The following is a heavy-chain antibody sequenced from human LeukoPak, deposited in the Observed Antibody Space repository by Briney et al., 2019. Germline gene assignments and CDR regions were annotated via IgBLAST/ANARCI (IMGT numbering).Heavy chain of an antibody. J-gene: IGHJ3*02. CDR1: GGSISTYY. CDR3: ARDLGEHDAFDI. V-gene: IGHV4-59*01. D-gene: IGHD3-16*01. Sequence: SETLSLTCTVSGGSISTYYWSWIRQPPGKGLEWIGYIYHSGSTKYNPSLKSRVTISVDTSQNQFSLKLSSVTAADTAVYYCARDLGEHDAFDIWGQGTMVTVSS. CDR2: IYHSGST.